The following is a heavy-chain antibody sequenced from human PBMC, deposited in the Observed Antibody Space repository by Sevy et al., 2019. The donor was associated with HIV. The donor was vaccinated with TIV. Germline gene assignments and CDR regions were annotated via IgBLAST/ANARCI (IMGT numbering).Heavy chain of an antibody. J-gene: IGHJ6*02. CDR3: ARYCSSTSCLWGLDV. Sequence: GGSLRLSCAASGFTFDDYAMHWVRQAPGKGLEWVSGISWNSGSIGYADSVKGRFTISRDNAKKSMYLQMNSLRAEDTAIYFCARYCSSTSCLWGLDVWGQGTTVTVSS. D-gene: IGHD2-2*01. V-gene: IGHV3-9*01. CDR1: GFTFDDYA. CDR2: ISWNSGSI.